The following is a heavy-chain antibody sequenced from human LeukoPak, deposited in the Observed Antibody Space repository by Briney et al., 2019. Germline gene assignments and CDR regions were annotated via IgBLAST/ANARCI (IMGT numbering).Heavy chain of an antibody. J-gene: IGHJ4*02. Sequence: SNKYYADSVKGRFTISRDNSKNTLYLQMNSLRAADTAVYYCAKDIGYCSSTSCYGGLDYWGQGTLVTVSS. CDR3: AKDIGYCSSTSCYGGLDY. CDR2: SNK. D-gene: IGHD2-2*03. V-gene: IGHV3-33*06.